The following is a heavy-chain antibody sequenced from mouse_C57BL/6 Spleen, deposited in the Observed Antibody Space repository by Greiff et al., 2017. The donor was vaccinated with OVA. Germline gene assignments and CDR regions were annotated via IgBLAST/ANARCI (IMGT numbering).Heavy chain of an antibody. Sequence: EVKLVESGGGLVQPGGSRKLSCAASGFTFSSYAMSWVRQTPEKGLEWVAYISSGSSTIYYADTVKGRFTISRDNAKNTLFLQMTSLRSEDTAMYYCARNSNSFDYWGQGTTLTVSS. J-gene: IGHJ2*01. CDR3: ARNSNSFDY. CDR2: ISSGSSTI. D-gene: IGHD2-5*01. CDR1: GFTFSSYA. V-gene: IGHV5-17*01.